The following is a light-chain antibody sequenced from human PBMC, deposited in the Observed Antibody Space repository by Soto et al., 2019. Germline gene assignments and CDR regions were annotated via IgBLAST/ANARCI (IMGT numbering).Light chain of an antibody. V-gene: IGKV1-5*03. CDR2: KAS. CDR1: QTISSL. J-gene: IGKJ1*01. Sequence: DIQMTQSPSTLSASVGDRVTLTCRASQTISSLLAWYQQKPGKAPKLLICKASRLESGVPSRFSGSGSGTEFTLTISSLQPDDFATYYCQQYSSYPWTFGQGTKVEI. CDR3: QQYSSYPWT.